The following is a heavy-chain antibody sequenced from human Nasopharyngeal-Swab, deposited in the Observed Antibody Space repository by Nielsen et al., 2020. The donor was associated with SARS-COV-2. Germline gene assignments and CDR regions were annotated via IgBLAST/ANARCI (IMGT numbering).Heavy chain of an antibody. D-gene: IGHD6-19*01. J-gene: IGHJ4*02. CDR2: IDWDEDK. CDR3: ARNPPRGSGFDL. CDR1: GFSLNTSGMC. V-gene: IGHV2-70*01. Sequence: SGHTLVKPTQPLTLTCTFSGFSLNTSGMCLTWIRQPPGKALEWRALIDWDEDKYYSTSLKTRLTISKDTSKNQVVLTMTNMDQADTATYYCARNPPRGSGFDLWGQGILVTVSS.